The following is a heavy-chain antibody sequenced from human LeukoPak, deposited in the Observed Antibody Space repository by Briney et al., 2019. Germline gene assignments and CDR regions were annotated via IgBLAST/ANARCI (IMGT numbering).Heavy chain of an antibody. Sequence: VASVKVCRKASGYTFTSYYIHWVRQAPGQGLGWMGIINPTAGTTMYAQKFQDRVTMTRDTSMSTVYMELSSLRSEDTAVYYCARGGPLPRYTYSSAGDFWGQGTLVTVSS. V-gene: IGHV1-46*01. J-gene: IGHJ4*02. D-gene: IGHD3-10*01. CDR3: ARGGPLPRYTYSSAGDF. CDR1: GYTFTSYY. CDR2: INPTAGTT.